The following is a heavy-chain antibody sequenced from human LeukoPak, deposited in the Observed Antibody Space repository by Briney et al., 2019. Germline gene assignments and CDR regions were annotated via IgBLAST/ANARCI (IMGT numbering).Heavy chain of an antibody. CDR3: ARDSSFLDSSGWSIFDY. D-gene: IGHD6-19*01. Sequence: ASVKVSCKASGYTFTSYGISWVRQAPGQGLEWMGWISAYNGNTNYAQKLQGRVTMTTDTSTSTAYMELRSLRSDDTAVYYCARDSSFLDSSGWSIFDYWGQGTLVTVSS. CDR2: ISAYNGNT. CDR1: GYTFTSYG. V-gene: IGHV1-18*01. J-gene: IGHJ4*02.